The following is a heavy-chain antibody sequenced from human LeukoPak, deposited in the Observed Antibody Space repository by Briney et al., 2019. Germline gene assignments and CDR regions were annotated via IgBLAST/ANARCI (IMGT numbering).Heavy chain of an antibody. J-gene: IGHJ6*03. V-gene: IGHV1-2*02. D-gene: IGHD3-10*01. CDR3: ARDLMVRGVAYYYYYYIDV. CDR2: INPNSGGT. CDR1: GYTFTGYY. Sequence: ASVKVSCKASGYTFTGYYMHWVRQAPGQGLEWMGWINPNSGGTNYAQKFQGRVTMTRDTSISTAYMELRSLRSDDTAVYYCARDLMVRGVAYYYYYYIDVWGKGTTVTVSS.